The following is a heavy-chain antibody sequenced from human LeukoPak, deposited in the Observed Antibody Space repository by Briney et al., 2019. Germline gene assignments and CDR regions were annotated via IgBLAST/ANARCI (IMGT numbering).Heavy chain of an antibody. V-gene: IGHV3-7*01. CDR3: ARDASVEQLVPAAVVNYYFDY. Sequence: GGSLRLSCAASGFTFSSYWMSWVRQAPGKGLEWVANIKQDGSEKYYVDSVKGRFTISRDNAKNSLYLQMNSLRAEDTAVYYCARDASVEQLVPAAVVNYYFDYWGQGTLVTVSS. CDR2: IKQDGSEK. CDR1: GFTFSSYW. J-gene: IGHJ4*02. D-gene: IGHD6-6*01.